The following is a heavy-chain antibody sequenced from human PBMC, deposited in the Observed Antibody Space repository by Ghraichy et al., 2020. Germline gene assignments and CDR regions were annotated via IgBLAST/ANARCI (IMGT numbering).Heavy chain of an antibody. CDR1: GFTFSSYS. Sequence: GESLNISCAASGFTFSSYSVNWVRQAPGKGLEWVSSIRSSSAYISYADSVRGRFTISRDNAKNSLYLQMNSLRAEDTAVYYCAREYDSSGYYSFDYWGQGTLVTVSS. J-gene: IGHJ4*02. CDR2: IRSSSAYI. V-gene: IGHV3-21*01. D-gene: IGHD3-22*01. CDR3: AREYDSSGYYSFDY.